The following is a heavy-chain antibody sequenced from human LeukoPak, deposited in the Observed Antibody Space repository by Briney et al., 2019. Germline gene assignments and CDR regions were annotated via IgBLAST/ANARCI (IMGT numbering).Heavy chain of an antibody. D-gene: IGHD5-12*01. CDR3: ARDGGYDHPLDY. J-gene: IGHJ4*02. V-gene: IGHV3-30*07. Sequence: DSVKGRFIMSRDNSMNTLCLQMNSLRAEDTAVYYCARDGGYDHPLDYWGQGTLVTVSS.